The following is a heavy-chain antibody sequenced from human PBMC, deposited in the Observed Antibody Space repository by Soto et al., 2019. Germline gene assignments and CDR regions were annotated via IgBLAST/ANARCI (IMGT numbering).Heavy chain of an antibody. J-gene: IGHJ4*02. CDR1: AGSISRGSYY. V-gene: IGHV4-39*01. D-gene: IGHD6-13*01. Sequence: QLQLQESGPGLVKPSETLSLTCTVSAGSISRGSYYWCWIRQPPGKGLEWIGTIYYDVSTYDNPSLKSRVTISVDTSKNQFSLKLSSVTAADTSRYYCARFLAGTGGYYFDHWGQGTLVIVSS. CDR2: IYYDVST. CDR3: ARFLAGTGGYYFDH.